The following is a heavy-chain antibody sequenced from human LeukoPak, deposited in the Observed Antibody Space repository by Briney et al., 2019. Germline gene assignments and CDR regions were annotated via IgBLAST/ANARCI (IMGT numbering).Heavy chain of an antibody. CDR1: GGTFSSYS. CDR3: ARVDRYHYYLDV. Sequence: SVKVSCKASGGTFSSYSITWVRQASGQGLEWMGGIMPLFNTANYAQQFQGRVTITTDESTSTAYMELSSLRFEDTAMYYCARVDRYHYYLDVWGKGTTVTVSS. CDR2: IMPLFNTA. J-gene: IGHJ6*03. V-gene: IGHV1-69*05.